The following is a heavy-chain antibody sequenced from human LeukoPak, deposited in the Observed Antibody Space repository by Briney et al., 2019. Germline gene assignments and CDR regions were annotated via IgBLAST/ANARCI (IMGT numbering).Heavy chain of an antibody. CDR1: GGSISGSSYY. CDR2: IYYSGIT. CDR3: ARLGMKDAVVAPQDGHNWFDP. J-gene: IGHJ5*02. D-gene: IGHD2-15*01. V-gene: IGHV4-39*07. Sequence: PSETLSLTCTVSGGSISGSSYYWGWIRQAPGKGLEWIGSIYYSGITHYNASLKSRVTISVDTSKNQFSLKLSSVTATDTAVYYCARLGMKDAVVAPQDGHNWFDPWGQGTLVTVSS.